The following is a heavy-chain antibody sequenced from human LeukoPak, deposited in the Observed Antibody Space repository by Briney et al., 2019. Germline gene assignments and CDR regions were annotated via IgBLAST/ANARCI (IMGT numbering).Heavy chain of an antibody. J-gene: IGHJ4*02. V-gene: IGHV4-59*01. CDR2: IYYSGGT. CDR3: ARVEQQLVLDY. Sequence: PSETLSLTCTVSGGSISSYYWSWIRQPPGKGLEWIGYIYYSGGTNYNPSLKSRVTISVDTSKNQFSLKLSSVTAADTAVYYCARVEQQLVLDYWGQGTLVTVSS. D-gene: IGHD6-13*01. CDR1: GGSISSYY.